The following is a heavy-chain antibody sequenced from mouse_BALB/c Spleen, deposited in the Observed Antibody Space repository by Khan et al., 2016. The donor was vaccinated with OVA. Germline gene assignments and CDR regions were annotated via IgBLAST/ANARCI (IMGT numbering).Heavy chain of an antibody. Sequence: QVQLQQSGAELARPGASVKMSCKASGYTFTSHTMHWVKQRPGQGLEWIGYINPRSGYTNYNQKFNDKATLTADKSSSTAYMQLSSLTSEDSAVYCCARRTTGYALDYWGQGTSVTVSS. J-gene: IGHJ4*01. CDR2: INPRSGYT. CDR1: GYTFTSHT. V-gene: IGHV1-4*01. CDR3: ARRTTGYALDY. D-gene: IGHD2-14*01.